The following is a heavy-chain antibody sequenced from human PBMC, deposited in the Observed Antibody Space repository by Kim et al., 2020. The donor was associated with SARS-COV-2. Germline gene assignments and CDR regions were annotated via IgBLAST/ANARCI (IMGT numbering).Heavy chain of an antibody. CDR1: GFTFSNAW. D-gene: IGHD3-16*02. CDR3: TTEFWGSYRREWYFDY. J-gene: IGHJ4*02. V-gene: IGHV3-15*01. CDR2: IKSKTDGGTT. Sequence: GGSLRLSCAASGFTFSNAWMSWVRQAPGKGLEWVGRIKSKTDGGTTDYAAPVKGRFTISRDDSKNTLYLQMNSLKTEDTAVYYCTTEFWGSYRREWYFDYWGQGTLVTVSS.